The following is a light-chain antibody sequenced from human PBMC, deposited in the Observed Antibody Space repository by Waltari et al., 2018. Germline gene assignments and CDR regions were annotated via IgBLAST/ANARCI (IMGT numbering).Light chain of an antibody. J-gene: IGKJ2*01. CDR2: WAS. V-gene: IGKV4-1*01. Sequence: DIVMTQSPDSLAVSLGESATINCKSSQTILYNSKNKNCLTWYQQKPGQPPKLLIFWASTRESGVPDRFSGSGSGTNFTLTISGLQAEDLAVYYCQQYYTIPHTFGQGTKLEI. CDR3: QQYYTIPHT. CDR1: QTILYNSKNKNC.